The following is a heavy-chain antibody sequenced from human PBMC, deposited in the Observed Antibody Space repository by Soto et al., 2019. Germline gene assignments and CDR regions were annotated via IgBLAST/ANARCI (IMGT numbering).Heavy chain of an antibody. V-gene: IGHV1-3*05. Sequence: QVQLVQSGAEEKKPGASVKVSCKASGYTFTGYAMHWVRQAPGQRLEWMGWINAGNGNTKYSQKFQGRVTITSETAASTAYMQLSSLRSEATAVYYCARAVAVAAAFDYWGQGTLVTVSS. J-gene: IGHJ4*02. CDR2: INAGNGNT. D-gene: IGHD6-19*01. CDR3: ARAVAVAAAFDY. CDR1: GYTFTGYA.